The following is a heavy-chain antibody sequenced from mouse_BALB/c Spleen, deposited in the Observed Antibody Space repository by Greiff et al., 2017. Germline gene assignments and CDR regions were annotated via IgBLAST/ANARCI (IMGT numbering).Heavy chain of an antibody. V-gene: IGHV10-1*02. CDR3: VGDYYGSSSGAMDY. CDR1: GFTFNTYA. J-gene: IGHJ4*01. D-gene: IGHD1-1*01. CDR2: IRSKSNNYAT. Sequence: EVQLQESGGGLVQPKGSLKLSCAASGFTFNTYAMNWVRQAPGKGLEWVARIRSKSNNYATYYADSVKDRFTISRDDSQSMLYLQMNNLKTEDTAMYYCVGDYYGSSSGAMDYWGQGTSVTVSS.